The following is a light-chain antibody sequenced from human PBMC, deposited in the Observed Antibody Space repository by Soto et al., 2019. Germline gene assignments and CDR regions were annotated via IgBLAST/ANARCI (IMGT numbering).Light chain of an antibody. V-gene: IGLV1-51*01. Sequence: QSVLTQPPSVSAAPGQKVTISCSASNSNIENNYVCWYQHRPGTAPKLLIYDNNKRPSAIPDRFTGSKSATSATLDITGLKTGDEDDYYCGTWNDNPYVFGTGTKVTVL. CDR3: GTWNDNPYV. J-gene: IGLJ1*01. CDR2: DNN. CDR1: NSNIENNY.